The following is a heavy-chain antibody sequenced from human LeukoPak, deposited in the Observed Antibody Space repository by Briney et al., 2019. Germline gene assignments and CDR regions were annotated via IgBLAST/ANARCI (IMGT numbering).Heavy chain of an antibody. CDR1: GGSISSGSYY. CDR2: IYTSGST. Sequence: PSETLSLTCTVSGGSISSGSYYWSWIRQPAGKGLEWIGRIYTSGSTNYNPSLKRRVTISVETSKNQFSLKLSSVTAADTAVYYCARAQIAARRYVDYWGQGTLVTVSS. V-gene: IGHV4-61*02. CDR3: ARAQIAARRYVDY. D-gene: IGHD6-6*01. J-gene: IGHJ4*02.